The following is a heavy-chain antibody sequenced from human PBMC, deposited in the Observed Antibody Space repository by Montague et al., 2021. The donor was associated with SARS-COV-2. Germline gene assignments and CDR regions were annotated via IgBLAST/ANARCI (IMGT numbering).Heavy chain of an antibody. CDR1: GDSIRNYF. V-gene: IGHV4-59*01. D-gene: IGHD3-10*01. CDR3: AKEFGSGSISPTY. J-gene: IGHJ4*02. Sequence: SETLSLTCTVSGDSIRNYFWSWIRQPPGKGLEWIGYIYYYGNTHYNPSLKSRATISIDTSRNLFSLQLSSVTAADTAVYFCAKEFGSGSISPTYWGQGALVTVSS. CDR2: IYYYGNT.